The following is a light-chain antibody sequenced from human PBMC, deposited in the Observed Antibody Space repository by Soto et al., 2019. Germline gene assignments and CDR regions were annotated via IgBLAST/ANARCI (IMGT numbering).Light chain of an antibody. V-gene: IGLV2-23*02. CDR3: WSYAGSLTYYV. J-gene: IGLJ1*01. Sequence: QSVLTQPASLSGSPGQSIAISYTGTSSDVGNYNLVSWYQQHPGKAPQLIISEVNKRPSGVSDRFSGSKSGNTASLAISGLQAEDESDYYCWSYAGSLTYYVFGALTKVTVL. CDR1: SSDVGNYNL. CDR2: EVN.